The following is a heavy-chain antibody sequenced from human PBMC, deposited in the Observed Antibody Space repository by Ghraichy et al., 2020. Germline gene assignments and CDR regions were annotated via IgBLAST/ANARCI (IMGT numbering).Heavy chain of an antibody. Sequence: SETLSLTCTVSGGSISSSSYYWGWIRQPPGKGLEWIGSIYYSGSTYYNPSLKSRVTISVDTSKNQFSLKLSSVTAADTAVYYCARRSYNWNDVIAFDIWGQGTMVTVSS. CDR1: GGSISSSSYY. V-gene: IGHV4-39*01. CDR2: IYYSGST. J-gene: IGHJ3*02. D-gene: IGHD1-1*01. CDR3: ARRSYNWNDVIAFDI.